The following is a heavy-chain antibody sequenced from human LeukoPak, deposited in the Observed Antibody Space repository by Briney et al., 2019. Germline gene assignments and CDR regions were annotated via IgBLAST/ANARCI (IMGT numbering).Heavy chain of an antibody. D-gene: IGHD2-15*01. J-gene: IGHJ4*02. V-gene: IGHV3-23*01. CDR2: ISGSGGST. CDR3: GVYACDHCSDGSGYDY. Sequence: AESLSLSCTASGFTFGSYDMSWGGQPPGKGLEWFSAISGSGGSTNYAASVKGRFTISRDNSKNTLYLQLSSPTAEDTAVYFCGVYACDHCSDGSGYDYWGQGTLVTVS. CDR1: GFTFGSYD.